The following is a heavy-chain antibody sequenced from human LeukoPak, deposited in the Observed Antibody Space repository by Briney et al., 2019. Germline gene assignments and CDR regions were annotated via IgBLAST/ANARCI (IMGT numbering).Heavy chain of an antibody. CDR2: ISSSGDST. CDR3: VRVGVILAAGTYDY. Sequence: PGGSLRLSCAASGFTFSDYYMSWIRQAPGKGPEWLSYISSSGDSTSYADSVKGRFTISRDNAKNSLSLQMNSLRAEDTAVYYCVRVGVILAAGTYDYWGQGTLVTVSS. V-gene: IGHV3-11*01. D-gene: IGHD6-13*01. CDR1: GFTFSDYY. J-gene: IGHJ4*02.